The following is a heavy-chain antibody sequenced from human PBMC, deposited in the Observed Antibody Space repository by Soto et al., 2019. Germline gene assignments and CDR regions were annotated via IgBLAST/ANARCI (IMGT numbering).Heavy chain of an antibody. CDR2: IYYSGST. CDR3: ARVPFMAVAGIDF. V-gene: IGHV4-61*01. Sequence: SETLSLTCTVSGGSVSSGSYYWSWIRQPPGKGLEWIGYIYYSGSTNYNPSLNSRVTISVDTCKNQFSLKLSCVTAADTAVYYCARVPFMAVAGIDFWGQGTLVTVSS. J-gene: IGHJ4*02. CDR1: GGSVSSGSYY. D-gene: IGHD6-19*01.